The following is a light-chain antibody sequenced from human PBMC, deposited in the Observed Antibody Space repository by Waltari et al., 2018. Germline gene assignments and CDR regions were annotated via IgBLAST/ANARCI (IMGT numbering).Light chain of an antibody. CDR2: KAS. V-gene: IGKV1-5*03. Sequence: DIHMTQSPSTLAASVGDRVTSTCRASQSISSWLAWYQQKPGKAPKLLIYKASSLESGVPSRFSGSGSGTEFTLTISSLQPDDFATYYCQQYNSYPWTFGQGTKVEIK. CDR1: QSISSW. CDR3: QQYNSYPWT. J-gene: IGKJ1*01.